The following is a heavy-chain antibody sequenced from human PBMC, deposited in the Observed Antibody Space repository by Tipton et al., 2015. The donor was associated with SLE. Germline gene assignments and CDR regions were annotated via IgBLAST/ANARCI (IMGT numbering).Heavy chain of an antibody. J-gene: IGHJ5*02. CDR3: ARRSFRWFDP. CDR1: GDSMSSNKYY. D-gene: IGHD2/OR15-2a*01. Sequence: TLSLTCTVSGDSMSSNKYYWGWIRQPPGKGLEWIGSIYTSGSTNYNPSLKSRVTISADTSKNQFSLTLTSVTAADTAVYYCARRSFRWFDPWGQGTLVTVSS. V-gene: IGHV4-39*07. CDR2: IYTSGST.